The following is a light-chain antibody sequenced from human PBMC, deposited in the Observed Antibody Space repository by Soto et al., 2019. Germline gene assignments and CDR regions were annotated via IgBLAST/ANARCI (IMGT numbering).Light chain of an antibody. CDR2: GAS. CDR3: QQYGNSLPWT. J-gene: IGKJ1*01. Sequence: ESVLTRSPGTLSLSPGERATLSCRASQSVSNNYLGWYQQKPGQAPRLLVYGASRRATGIPDRFSGSGSGTDFTLTISGLEAEDFAVYYCQQYGNSLPWTFGQGTKVDIK. CDR1: QSVSNNY. V-gene: IGKV3-20*01.